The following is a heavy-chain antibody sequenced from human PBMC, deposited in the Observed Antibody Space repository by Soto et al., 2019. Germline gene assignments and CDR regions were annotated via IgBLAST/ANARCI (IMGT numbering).Heavy chain of an antibody. J-gene: IGHJ6*03. CDR3: ASAGLRFFYCLACYDCYCMDV. CDR1: GFTFSSYW. CDR2: INSDGSST. Sequence: EVQLVESGGGLVQPGGSLRLSCAASGFTFSSYWMHWVRQAPGKGLVWVSRINSDGSSTSYADSVKGRFTISRDNAKNTLYLQMNSMRAEDTAVYYCASAGLRFFYCLACYDCYCMDVCGKVNTGNVSS. D-gene: IGHD3-9*01. V-gene: IGHV3-74*01.